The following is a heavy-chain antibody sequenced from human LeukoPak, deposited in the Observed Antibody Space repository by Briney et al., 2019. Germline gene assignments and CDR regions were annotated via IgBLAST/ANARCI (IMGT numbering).Heavy chain of an antibody. J-gene: IGHJ4*02. CDR2: ISYDGSNK. CDR1: GFTFSSYA. Sequence: PGRSLRPSCAASGFTFSSYAMHWVRQAPGKGLEWVAVISYDGSNKYYADSVKGRFTISRDNSKNTLYLQMNSLRAEDTAVYYCARDIDYWGQGTLVTVSS. CDR3: ARDIDY. V-gene: IGHV3-30*04.